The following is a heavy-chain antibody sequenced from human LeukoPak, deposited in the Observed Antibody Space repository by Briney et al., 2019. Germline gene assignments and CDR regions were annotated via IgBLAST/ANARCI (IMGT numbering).Heavy chain of an antibody. CDR1: GFTFGDYA. Sequence: GGSLRLSCTASGFTFGDYAMSWVRQAPGKGLEWVGFIRSKAYGGTTEYAASVKGRFTISRDDSKSIAYLQMNSLKTEDTAVYYCTRSRGGYCTNGVCRHLFDYWGQGTLVTVSS. CDR3: TRSRGGYCTNGVCRHLFDY. V-gene: IGHV3-49*04. D-gene: IGHD2-8*01. CDR2: IRSKAYGGTT. J-gene: IGHJ4*02.